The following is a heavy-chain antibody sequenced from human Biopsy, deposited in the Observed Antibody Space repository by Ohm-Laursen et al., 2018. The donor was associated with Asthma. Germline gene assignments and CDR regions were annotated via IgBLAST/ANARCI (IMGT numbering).Heavy chain of an antibody. J-gene: IGHJ4*02. CDR2: IAWDGINS. V-gene: IGHV3-30*18. Sequence: SSLRLSCAAFGFTFSTYGMHWVRQAPGKGLEWVAYIAWDGINSYYADSVKGRFTISRDNAKNSLYLQMNSLRGADTALYYCVKDIRLQLWGFDSWGQGTLATVSS. CDR3: VKDIRLQLWGFDS. D-gene: IGHD6-13*01. CDR1: GFTFSTYG.